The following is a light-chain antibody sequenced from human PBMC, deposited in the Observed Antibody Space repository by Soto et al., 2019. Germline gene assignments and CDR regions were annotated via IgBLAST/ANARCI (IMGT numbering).Light chain of an antibody. V-gene: IGKV3-20*01. J-gene: IGKJ1*01. Sequence: EIVLTKSPGTLSLSPGERATLSCRASQRVSSGYLAWYQQKPGQAPRLLIYGASNRATDIPDRFSGRGSGTDFTLTISRLEPEDFAVYSCQQYGSWRCTFGEGTKVDIK. CDR3: QQYGSWRCT. CDR1: QRVSSGY. CDR2: GAS.